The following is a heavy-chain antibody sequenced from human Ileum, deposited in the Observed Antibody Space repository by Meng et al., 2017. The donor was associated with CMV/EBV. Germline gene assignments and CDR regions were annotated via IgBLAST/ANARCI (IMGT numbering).Heavy chain of an antibody. J-gene: IGHJ4*02. CDR3: ARSDYSGNYFALDY. CDR2: VYSSGST. V-gene: IGHV4-4*07. Sequence: VRLQGSGPGLVKPSETLSLICSVSGGSISGYHWNWIRQSAGKGLEWIGRVYSSGSTNFNPSLKSRLTMSVDTSTNQVSLDLSSVTAADTAVYYCARSDYSGNYFALDYWGPGSLVTVSS. CDR1: GGSISGYH. D-gene: IGHD1-26*01.